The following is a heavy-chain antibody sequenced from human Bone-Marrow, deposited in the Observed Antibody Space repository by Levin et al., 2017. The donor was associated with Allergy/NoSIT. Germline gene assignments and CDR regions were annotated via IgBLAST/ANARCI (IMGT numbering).Heavy chain of an antibody. V-gene: IGHV4-34*01. J-gene: IGHJ3*02. CDR3: ARVNPRPLDI. CDR1: GGSFSDYY. Sequence: SETLSLTCAVYGGSFSDYYWSWVRRPPGKGLEWIGEISHSGSTNYNPSLKSRVTISVDTSKNQFSLKLYSVTAADTAVYYCARVNPRPLDIWGQGTMVTVSS. CDR2: ISHSGST.